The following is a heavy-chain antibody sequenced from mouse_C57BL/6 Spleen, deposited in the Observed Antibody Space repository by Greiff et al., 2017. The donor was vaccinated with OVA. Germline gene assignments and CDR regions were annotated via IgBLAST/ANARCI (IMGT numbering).Heavy chain of an antibody. D-gene: IGHD1-1*01. CDR1: GYTFTDYE. Sequence: QVQLQQSGAELVRPGASVTLSFKASGYTFTDYEMHWVKQTPVHGLEWIGAIDPETGGTAYNQKFKGKAILTADKSSSTAYLELRSLTSEDSAVYYCTREGSYGSSYYWGKGTTLTVSS. J-gene: IGHJ2*01. CDR2: IDPETGGT. CDR3: TREGSYGSSYY. V-gene: IGHV1-15*01.